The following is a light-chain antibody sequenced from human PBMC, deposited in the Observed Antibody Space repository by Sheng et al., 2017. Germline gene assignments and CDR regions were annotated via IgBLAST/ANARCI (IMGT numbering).Light chain of an antibody. V-gene: IGKV3-20*01. CDR1: QSVSSSY. Sequence: EVVLTQSPGTLSLSPGERATLSCRASQSVSSSYLAWYQQKPGQAPRLLIYGASSRATGIPDRFSGSGSGTDFTLTISGLQPEDFATYYCQHYVTFPRIFGGGTKIEIK. J-gene: IGKJ4*01. CDR3: QHYVTFPRI. CDR2: GAS.